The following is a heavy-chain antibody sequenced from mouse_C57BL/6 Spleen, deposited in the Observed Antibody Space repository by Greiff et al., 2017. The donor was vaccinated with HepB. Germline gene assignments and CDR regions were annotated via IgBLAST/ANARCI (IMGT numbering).Heavy chain of an antibody. CDR1: GYSFTDYN. D-gene: IGHD2-2*01. CDR3: ARGGGYDSFAY. Sequence: EVQGVESGPELVKPGASVKISCKASGYSFTDYNMNWVKQSNGKSLEWIGVINHNYGTTSYNQKFKGKATLTVDQSSSTAYMQLNSLTSEDSAVYYCARGGGYDSFAYWGQGTLVTVSA. V-gene: IGHV1-39*01. J-gene: IGHJ3*01. CDR2: INHNYGTT.